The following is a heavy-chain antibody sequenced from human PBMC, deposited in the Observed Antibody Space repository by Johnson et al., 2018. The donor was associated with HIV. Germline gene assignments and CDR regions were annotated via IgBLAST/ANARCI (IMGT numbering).Heavy chain of an antibody. CDR2: IYSDGST. J-gene: IGHJ3*02. CDR1: GFTVSSNY. Sequence: VQLVESGGGLIQPGGSLRLSCVASGFTVSSNYMNWVRQAPGKGLEWVSFIYSDGSTYYADSVKGRFTISRDNSKNTLYLQMNSLRAEDTAVYYCARDQGELRRTHAFDIWGQGTMVTVSS. D-gene: IGHD1-14*01. CDR3: ARDQGELRRTHAFDI. V-gene: IGHV3-53*01.